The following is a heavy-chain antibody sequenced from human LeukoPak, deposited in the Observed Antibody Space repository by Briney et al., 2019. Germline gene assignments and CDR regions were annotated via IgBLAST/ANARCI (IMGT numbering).Heavy chain of an antibody. J-gene: IGHJ4*02. CDR3: AKKAPLIGNYYDSSGYYFLALDY. Sequence: PGGSLRLSCAASGFTFSSYAMSWVRQAPGKGLEWVSAISGSGGSTYYADSVKGRFTISRDNSKNTLYLQMNSLRAEDTAVYYCAKKAPLIGNYYDSSGYYFLALDYWGQGTLVTVSS. CDR1: GFTFSSYA. V-gene: IGHV3-23*01. CDR2: ISGSGGST. D-gene: IGHD3-22*01.